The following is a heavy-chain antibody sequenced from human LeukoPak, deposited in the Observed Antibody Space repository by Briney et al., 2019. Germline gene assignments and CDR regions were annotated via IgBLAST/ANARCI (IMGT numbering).Heavy chain of an antibody. CDR2: ISSSGSTI. V-gene: IGHV3-48*01. CDR1: GFTFSSYS. D-gene: IGHD3-10*01. J-gene: IGHJ4*02. CDR3: ARGPELGRGEGY. Sequence: GGSLRLSCAASGFTFSSYSMNWVRQAPGKGLEWVSYISSSGSTIYYADSVKGRFTISRDNAKNSLYLQMNSLRAEDTAVYYCARGPELGRGEGYWGQGTLVTVSS.